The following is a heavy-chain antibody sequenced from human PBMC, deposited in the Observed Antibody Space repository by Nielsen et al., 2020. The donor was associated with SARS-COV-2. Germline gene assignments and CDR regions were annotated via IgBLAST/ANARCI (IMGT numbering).Heavy chain of an antibody. V-gene: IGHV4-59*12. Sequence: SETLSLTCSVSGGSITNYYWSWIRQPPGKGLEWIGYIYYSGSTNYNPSLKSRVTISVDTSKNQFSLKLSSVTAADTAVYYCARGRLGGPANDYWGQGTLVTVSS. J-gene: IGHJ4*02. D-gene: IGHD1-26*01. CDR3: ARGRLGGPANDY. CDR1: GGSITNYY. CDR2: IYYSGST.